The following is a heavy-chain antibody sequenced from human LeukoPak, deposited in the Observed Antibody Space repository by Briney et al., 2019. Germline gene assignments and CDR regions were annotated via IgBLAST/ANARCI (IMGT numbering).Heavy chain of an antibody. D-gene: IGHD3-3*01. CDR3: KNRRIFGRTLQRHYMDV. CDR1: GFTFSSYS. J-gene: IGHJ6*03. CDR2: MTYDGSKR. V-gene: IGHV3-30*02. Sequence: GGSLRLSCAASGFTFSSYSMNWVRQAPGKGLEWVAFMTYDGSKRPYADSVKGRFTISRDNSKNTLYLQMDGLRPEDTAVYCAKNRRIFGRTLQRHYMDVWGKGTTVAVSS.